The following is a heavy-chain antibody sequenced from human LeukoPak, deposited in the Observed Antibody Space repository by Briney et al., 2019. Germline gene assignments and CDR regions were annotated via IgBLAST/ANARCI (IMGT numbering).Heavy chain of an antibody. D-gene: IGHD6-13*01. CDR3: ARIGQEAAAADY. Sequence: SPSFQGQVTISADKSISTAYLQWSSLKASDTAMYYCARIGQEAAAADYWGQGTLVTVSS. J-gene: IGHJ4*02. V-gene: IGHV5-51*01.